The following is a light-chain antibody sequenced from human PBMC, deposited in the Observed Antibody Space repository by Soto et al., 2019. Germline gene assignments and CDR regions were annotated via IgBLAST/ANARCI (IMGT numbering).Light chain of an antibody. CDR2: GAS. CDR3: QQYNNWPPT. V-gene: IGKV3-15*01. J-gene: IGKJ1*01. CDR1: QSVSSN. Sequence: EIVMTQSPATVSVSPGERATLSCRASQSVSSNLAWYQQKPGQAPRLLIYGASTRATGIPARFSGSGSGTEFTLSIGSLQSEDFAVYYCQQYNNWPPTFGQRTKVDI.